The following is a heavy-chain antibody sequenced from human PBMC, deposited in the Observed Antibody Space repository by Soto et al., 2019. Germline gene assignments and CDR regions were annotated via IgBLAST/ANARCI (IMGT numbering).Heavy chain of an antibody. J-gene: IGHJ5*02. CDR2: MNPNSGNT. CDR3: ARGQDYGSGSYIPYNWFDP. V-gene: IGHV1-8*01. D-gene: IGHD3-10*01. CDR1: GYTFTSYD. Sequence: QVQLVQSGAEVKKPGASVKVSCKASGYTFTSYDINWVRQATGQGLEWMGWMNPNSGNTGYAQKFQGRVTMTRNTSISTAYMELSSLRSEDTAVYYCARGQDYGSGSYIPYNWFDPWGQGTLVTVSS.